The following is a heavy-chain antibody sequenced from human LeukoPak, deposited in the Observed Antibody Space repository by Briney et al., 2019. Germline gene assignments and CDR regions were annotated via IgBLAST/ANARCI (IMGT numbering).Heavy chain of an antibody. V-gene: IGHV5-51*01. CDR3: ARCPGSRWYADSFDI. D-gene: IGHD6-19*01. CDR1: GYSFTSYW. Sequence: NSGESLKISCKGSGYSFTSYWIGWVRQMPGRGLEWMGIIYPGDSDTTYSPSFQGQVTISADKSIGTAYLQWSSLKASDTAMYYCARCPGSRWYADSFDIWGQGTMVTVSS. CDR2: IYPGDSDT. J-gene: IGHJ3*02.